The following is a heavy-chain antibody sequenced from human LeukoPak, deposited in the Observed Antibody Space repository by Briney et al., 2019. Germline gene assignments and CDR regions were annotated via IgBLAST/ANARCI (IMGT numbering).Heavy chain of an antibody. D-gene: IGHD3-22*01. CDR2: INPSGGST. CDR1: GYTXTSYY. J-gene: IGHJ4*02. V-gene: IGHV1-46*01. CDR3: ARDGPPPYDSSVQYYFDY. Sequence: ASVKVSCKASGYTXTSYYMHGVRQPPGQGLEWMGIINPSGGSTSYAQKFQGRVTMTRDTSTSTVYMELSSLRSEDTAVYYCARDGPPPYDSSVQYYFDYWGQGTLVTVSS.